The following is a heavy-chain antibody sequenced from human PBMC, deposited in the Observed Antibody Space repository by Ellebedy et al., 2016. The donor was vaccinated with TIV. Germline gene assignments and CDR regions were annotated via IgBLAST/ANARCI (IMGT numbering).Heavy chain of an antibody. Sequence: GESLKISXKGFGYRFTNYWIGWVRQLPGKGLEWMAITYPDDSDTRYRPSLQGQVTGSADKSISTAYLQWSSLKASDTAMYYCARLFGNGNKDGGLTFDIWGQGTMVTVSS. V-gene: IGHV5-51*01. J-gene: IGHJ3*02. CDR1: GYRFTNYW. CDR2: TYPDDSDT. D-gene: IGHD3-10*02. CDR3: ARLFGNGNKDGGLTFDI.